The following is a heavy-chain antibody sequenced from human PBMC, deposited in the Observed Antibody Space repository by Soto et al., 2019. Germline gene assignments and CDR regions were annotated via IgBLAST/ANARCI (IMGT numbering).Heavy chain of an antibody. CDR3: ASSIGAGHYYDSSDNAFDI. Sequence: ASVKVSCKASGYTFTSYGISWVRQAPGQGLEWMGWISAYNGSTNYAQKLQGRVTMTTDTSTSTAYMELRSLRSDDTAVYYCASSIGAGHYYDSSDNAFDIWGQGTMVTVSS. D-gene: IGHD3-22*01. J-gene: IGHJ3*02. V-gene: IGHV1-18*01. CDR2: ISAYNGST. CDR1: GYTFTSYG.